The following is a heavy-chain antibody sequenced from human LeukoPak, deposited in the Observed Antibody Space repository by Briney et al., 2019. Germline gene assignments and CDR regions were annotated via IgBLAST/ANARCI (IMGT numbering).Heavy chain of an antibody. CDR1: GYTFTNHG. J-gene: IGHJ4*02. CDR3: ARDINYYYDSSGYYDYFDY. D-gene: IGHD3-22*01. CDR2: ISAYNGNT. Sequence: RASVKVSCKASGYTFTNHGMSWVRQAPGQGLEWMGWISAYNGNTKYAQKLQGRVTMTTDTSTSTAYMELRSLRSDDTAVYYCARDINYYYDSSGYYDYFDYWGQGTLVTASS. V-gene: IGHV1-18*01.